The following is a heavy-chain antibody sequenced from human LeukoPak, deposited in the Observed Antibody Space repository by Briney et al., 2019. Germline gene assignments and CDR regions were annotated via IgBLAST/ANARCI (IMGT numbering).Heavy chain of an antibody. Sequence: ASVKVSCKASGYTFSNYGISWVRQAPGQGLEWMGWISAYKGNTKYAQKLQGRVTMTTDTSTRTAYMELRSLRFDDTAVYYCARDTVVTPFDCWGQGTLVTVSS. D-gene: IGHD4-23*01. J-gene: IGHJ4*02. CDR2: ISAYKGNT. V-gene: IGHV1-18*04. CDR1: GYTFSNYG. CDR3: ARDTVVTPFDC.